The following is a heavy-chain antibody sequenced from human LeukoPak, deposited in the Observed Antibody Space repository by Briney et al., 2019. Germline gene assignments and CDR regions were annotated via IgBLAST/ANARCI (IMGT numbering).Heavy chain of an antibody. CDR1: GGSISSYY. CDR3: ARLGIHYDFWSGYYTGY. V-gene: IGHV4-34*01. J-gene: IGHJ4*02. D-gene: IGHD3-3*01. CDR2: INHSGST. Sequence: SETLSLTCTVSGGSISSYYWSWIRQPPGKGLEWIGEINHSGSTNYNPSLKSRVTISVDTSKNQFSLKLSSVTAADTAVYYCARLGIHYDFWSGYYTGYWGQGTLVTVSS.